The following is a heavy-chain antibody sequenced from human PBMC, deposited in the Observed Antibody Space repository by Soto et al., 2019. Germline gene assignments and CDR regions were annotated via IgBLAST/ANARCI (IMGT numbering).Heavy chain of an antibody. Sequence: QVQLVQSGAEVKKPGASVKVSCKASGYTFTSYGFSWVRKAPGQGLERMGWINAYNGDTNYAQNLQGRVTMTTDTSTHTAYMELRSLRSDDTAVYYCARMGDGPYYYYGMDVWGQGTTVTVSS. CDR1: GYTFTSYG. D-gene: IGHD3-16*01. J-gene: IGHJ6*02. CDR2: INAYNGDT. V-gene: IGHV1-18*01. CDR3: ARMGDGPYYYYGMDV.